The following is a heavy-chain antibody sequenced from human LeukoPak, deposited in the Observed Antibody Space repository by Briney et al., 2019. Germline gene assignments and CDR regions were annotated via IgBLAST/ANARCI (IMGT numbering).Heavy chain of an antibody. Sequence: GGSLRLSCAASGFTFDTYSMNWVRQAPGKGLEWVSSITGRSSSIYYTDSVKGRFTISRDNAQNSLYLQMNSLRVEDTAVCYCARGDNNFDWFDPWGQGTLVTVSS. CDR2: ITGRSSSI. CDR1: GFTFDTYS. J-gene: IGHJ5*02. D-gene: IGHD4-11*01. CDR3: ARGDNNFDWFDP. V-gene: IGHV3-21*01.